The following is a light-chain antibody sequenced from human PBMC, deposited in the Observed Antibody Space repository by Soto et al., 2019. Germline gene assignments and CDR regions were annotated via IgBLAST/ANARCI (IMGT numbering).Light chain of an antibody. Sequence: EIVLTQSPGTLSLSPGEGATLSCRASQSVSSNYLAWYHHKPGQAPRLLIYGASSRATGVPDRFSGSGSGTDFTLTISRLEPEDFAVSYCQQYGSSPLTFGGGTKVEIK. J-gene: IGKJ4*01. V-gene: IGKV3-20*01. CDR2: GAS. CDR1: QSVSSNY. CDR3: QQYGSSPLT.